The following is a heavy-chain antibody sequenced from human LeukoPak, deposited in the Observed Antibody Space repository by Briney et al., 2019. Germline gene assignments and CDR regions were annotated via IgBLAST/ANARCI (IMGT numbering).Heavy chain of an antibody. CDR2: IYYSGST. V-gene: IGHV4-39*01. CDR1: GCSISSSSYY. J-gene: IGHJ5*02. Sequence: PSETLSLTCTVSGCSISSSSYYWGWIRQPPGKGLEWIGSIYYSGSTYYNPSLKCRVTISVDESKNQFSLKLSSVTAADTAVSSFARKGYDSSGKWFDPWGQGTLVTVSS. D-gene: IGHD3-22*01. CDR3: ARKGYDSSGKWFDP.